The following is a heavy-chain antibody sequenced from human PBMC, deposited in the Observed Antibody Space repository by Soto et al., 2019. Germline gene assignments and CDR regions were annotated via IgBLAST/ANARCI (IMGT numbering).Heavy chain of an antibody. Sequence: GGSLRLSCAASGFTISSYAMSWVRRAPGKGLEWVSTINGGDDNTYYTDSVKGRFTISRDNSKNTVYLQMNSLRVEDTALYYCVKVRYNSGGRGDWFAPWGQGTLVTVSS. CDR1: GFTISSYA. CDR2: INGGDDNT. D-gene: IGHD6-19*01. V-gene: IGHV3-23*01. J-gene: IGHJ5*02. CDR3: VKVRYNSGGRGDWFAP.